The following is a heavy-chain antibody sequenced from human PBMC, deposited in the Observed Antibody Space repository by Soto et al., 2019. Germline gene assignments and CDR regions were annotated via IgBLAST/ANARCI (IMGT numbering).Heavy chain of an antibody. Sequence: GGSLRLSCAASGFTFSSYDMHWVRQAPGKGLEWVAIISYDGSNKYYVDSVKGRFTISRDKSKNTLYLQMNSLRAEDTAVYYCAKTLYDFWSGYYLDSWGQGTLVTVSS. J-gene: IGHJ4*02. V-gene: IGHV3-30*18. CDR3: AKTLYDFWSGYYLDS. CDR1: GFTFSSYD. D-gene: IGHD3-3*01. CDR2: ISYDGSNK.